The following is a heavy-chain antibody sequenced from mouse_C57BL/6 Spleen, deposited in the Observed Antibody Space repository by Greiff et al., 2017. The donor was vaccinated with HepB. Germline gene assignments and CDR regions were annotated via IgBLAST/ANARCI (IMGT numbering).Heavy chain of an antibody. V-gene: IGHV1-54*01. Sequence: VKLQESGAELVRPGTSVKVSCKASGYAFTNYLIEWVKQRPGQGLEWIGVINPGSGGTNYNEKFKGKATLTADKSSSTAYMQLSSLTSEDSAVYFCARGGLRHWYFDVWGTGTTVTVSS. D-gene: IGHD2-4*01. J-gene: IGHJ1*03. CDR1: GYAFTNYL. CDR2: INPGSGGT. CDR3: ARGGLRHWYFDV.